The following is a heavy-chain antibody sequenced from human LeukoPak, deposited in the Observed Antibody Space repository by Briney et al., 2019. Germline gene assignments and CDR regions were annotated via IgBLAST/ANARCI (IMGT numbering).Heavy chain of an antibody. J-gene: IGHJ4*02. D-gene: IGHD7-27*01. CDR3: ARQTSMGRSGDY. V-gene: IGHV5-51*01. CDR1: GYSFTNYW. CDR2: IDPSDSET. Sequence: GESLKISCKASGYSFTNYWIGWVRQMPGKGLEWMGIIDPSDSETRYTPSFQGQVTISADESLSTAYLQWNSLKASDTAMYHCARQTSMGRSGDYWGQGTLVTVSS.